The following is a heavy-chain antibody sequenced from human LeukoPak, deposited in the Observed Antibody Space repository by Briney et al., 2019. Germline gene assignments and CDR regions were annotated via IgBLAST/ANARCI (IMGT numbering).Heavy chain of an antibody. CDR3: ASQSAYSGSFDY. CDR2: ISYDGSNK. D-gene: IGHD5-12*01. CDR1: GFTFSSYA. J-gene: IGHJ4*02. V-gene: IGHV3-30*04. Sequence: PGRSLRLSCAASGFTFSSYAMHWVRQAPGKGLEWVAVISYDGSNKYYADSVKGRFTISRDNSKNTLYLQMNSLRAGDTAVYYCASQSAYSGSFDYWGQGTLVTVSS.